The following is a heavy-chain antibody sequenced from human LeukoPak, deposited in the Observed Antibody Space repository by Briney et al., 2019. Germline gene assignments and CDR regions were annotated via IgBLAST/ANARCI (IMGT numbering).Heavy chain of an antibody. V-gene: IGHV5-51*01. CDR2: MYPDDSDT. CDR1: GYSFTRYW. Sequence: GESLKISCKGSGYSFTRYWIGWVRQMPGKGLEWMGIMYPDDSDTRYSPSFQGQVTISADKSISTAYLQWSSLKASDTAMYYCARPTMVRGVIKAFDIWGQGTMVTVSS. J-gene: IGHJ3*02. D-gene: IGHD3-10*01. CDR3: ARPTMVRGVIKAFDI.